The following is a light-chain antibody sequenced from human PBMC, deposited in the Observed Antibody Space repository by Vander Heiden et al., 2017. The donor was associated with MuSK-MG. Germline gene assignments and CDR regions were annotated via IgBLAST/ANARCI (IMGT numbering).Light chain of an antibody. Sequence: DIQMTQSPSTLSASVGDRVTITCRASQSISSWLAWYQQKPGKAPKLLIYDASSLESGAPSRFSGTGYRTEFTLTISSRQPDDFAPYYCQQGNSDSPWTFGQGTRVEIK. V-gene: IGKV1-5*01. CDR1: QSISSW. CDR2: DAS. CDR3: QQGNSDSPWT. J-gene: IGKJ1*01.